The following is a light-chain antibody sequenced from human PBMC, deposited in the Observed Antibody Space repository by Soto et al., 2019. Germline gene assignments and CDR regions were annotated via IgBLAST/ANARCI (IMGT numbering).Light chain of an antibody. CDR2: WAS. Sequence: DIVMTQSPDSLAVSLGERATINCKSSQSVLYRSTNTNYLAWYQQKAGQPPKLLISWASNREIGVPDRFSGSGSVPDFTLTISSLQADDVAVYYCQQYSASPLTFGQGTKLEIK. J-gene: IGKJ2*01. CDR3: QQYSASPLT. V-gene: IGKV4-1*01. CDR1: QSVLYRSTNTNY.